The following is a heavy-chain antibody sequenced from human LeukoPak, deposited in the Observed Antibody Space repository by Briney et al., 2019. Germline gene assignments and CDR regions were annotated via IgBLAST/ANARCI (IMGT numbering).Heavy chain of an antibody. Sequence: PSETLSLTCAVYGGSFSGYYWTWIRHPPGKGLEWIGEINDSGSTNYNPSLKSRLIISVDTSKNQFSLKLTSVTAADTAVYYCARGRRWWGQGSLVTVSS. V-gene: IGHV4-34*01. CDR3: ARGRRW. D-gene: IGHD5-24*01. J-gene: IGHJ4*02. CDR1: GGSFSGYY. CDR2: INDSGST.